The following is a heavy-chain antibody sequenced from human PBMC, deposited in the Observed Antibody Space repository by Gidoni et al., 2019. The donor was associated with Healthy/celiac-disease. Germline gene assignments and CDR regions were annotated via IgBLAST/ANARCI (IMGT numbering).Heavy chain of an antibody. J-gene: IGHJ4*02. CDR2: IYTSGST. V-gene: IGHV4-61*02. CDR3: ARGLGYSYATGGYFDY. Sequence: QVQLQESGPGLVKPSQTLSLTCTVSGGSISSGSYYWSWIRQPAGKGLEWIGRIYTSGSTNYNPSLKSRVTMSVDTSKNQFSLKLSSVTAADTAVYYCARGLGYSYATGGYFDYWGQGTLVTVSS. D-gene: IGHD5-18*01. CDR1: GGSISSGSYY.